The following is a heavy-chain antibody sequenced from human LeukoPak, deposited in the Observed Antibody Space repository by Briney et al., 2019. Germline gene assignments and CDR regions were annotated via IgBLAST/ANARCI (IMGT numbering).Heavy chain of an antibody. D-gene: IGHD6-19*01. Sequence: GSLRLSCAASGFTFSSYGMHWVRQAPGKGLEWVTFMRYDGSNQYYTDSVKGRFTISRDNAKNSLSLRMNSLSAEDTAVYYCATGYSSGWYFYFQHWGQGSLVSVSS. CDR2: MRYDGSNQ. CDR1: GFTFSSYG. J-gene: IGHJ1*01. CDR3: ATGYSSGWYFYFQH. V-gene: IGHV3-30*02.